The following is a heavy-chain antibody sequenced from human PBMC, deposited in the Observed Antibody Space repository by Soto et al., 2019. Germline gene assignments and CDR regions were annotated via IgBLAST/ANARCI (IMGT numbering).Heavy chain of an antibody. CDR3: ARHDCSSTSCYVHYYYYYGMDV. CDR1: GGTFSSYA. Sequence: SVKVSCKASGGTFSSYAISWVRQAPGQGLEWMGGIIPIFGTANYAQKFQGRVTITADESTSTAYMELGSLRSEDTAVYYCARHDCSSTSCYVHYYYYYGMDVWGQGTTVTVSS. CDR2: IIPIFGTA. D-gene: IGHD2-2*01. V-gene: IGHV1-69*13. J-gene: IGHJ6*02.